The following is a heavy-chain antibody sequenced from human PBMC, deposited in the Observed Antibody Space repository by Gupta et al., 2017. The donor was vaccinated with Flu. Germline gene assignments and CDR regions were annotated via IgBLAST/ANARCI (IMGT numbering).Heavy chain of an antibody. CDR1: GYTFTSYG. CDR2: ISAYNGNT. Sequence: QVQLVQSGAEVKKPGASVKVSCKASGYTFTSYGISWVRQAPGQGLEWMGWISAYNGNTNYAQKLQGRVTMTTDTSTSTAYMELRSLRSDDTAVYYCARAINNYGDYEGGHYYYGMDVWGQGTTVTVSS. CDR3: ARAINNYGDYEGGHYYYGMDV. J-gene: IGHJ6*02. V-gene: IGHV1-18*01. D-gene: IGHD4-17*01.